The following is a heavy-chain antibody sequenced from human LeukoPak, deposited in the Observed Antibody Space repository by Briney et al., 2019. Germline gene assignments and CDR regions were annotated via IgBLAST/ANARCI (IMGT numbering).Heavy chain of an antibody. CDR3: ATPHSSWYDY. CDR1: GYTLTELS. V-gene: IGHV1-24*01. Sequence: ASVKVSCKVSGYTLTELSMHWVRQAPGKGLEWMGGFDPEDGETFYAQKFQGRVTMTEDTSTDTAYMELSSLTSEDTAVYYCATPHSSWYDYWGQGTLVTVSS. J-gene: IGHJ4*02. CDR2: FDPEDGET. D-gene: IGHD6-13*01.